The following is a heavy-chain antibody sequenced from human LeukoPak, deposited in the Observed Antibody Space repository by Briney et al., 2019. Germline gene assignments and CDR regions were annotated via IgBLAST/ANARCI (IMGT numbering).Heavy chain of an antibody. V-gene: IGHV1-18*01. CDR2: TSAYNGNT. D-gene: IGHD1-26*01. J-gene: IGHJ5*02. CDR1: GYTFTSYG. Sequence: ASVKVSCKASGYTFTSYGISWVRQAPGQGLEWMGWTSAYNGNTNYAQKLQGRVTMTTDTSTSTAYMELRSLRSDDTAVYYCARTKGGGSYSGWFDPWGQGTLVTVSS. CDR3: ARTKGGGSYSGWFDP.